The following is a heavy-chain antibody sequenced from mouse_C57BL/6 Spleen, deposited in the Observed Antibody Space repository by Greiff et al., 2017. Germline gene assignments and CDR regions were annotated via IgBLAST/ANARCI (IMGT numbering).Heavy chain of an antibody. D-gene: IGHD2-4*01. J-gene: IGHJ2*01. CDR2: IDPSDSYT. V-gene: IGHV1-69*01. CDR3: ARLAYDYDGEVFDY. CDR1: GYTFTSYW. Sequence: VQLQQPGAELVMPGASVKLSCKASGYTFTSYWMHWVKQRPGQGLEWIGEIDPSDSYTNYNQKFKGKSTLTVDKSSSPAYMQLSSLTSADSAVYDCARLAYDYDGEVFDYWGQGTTLTVSS.